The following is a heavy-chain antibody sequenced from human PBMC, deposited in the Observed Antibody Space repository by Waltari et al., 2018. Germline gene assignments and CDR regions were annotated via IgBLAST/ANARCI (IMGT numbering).Heavy chain of an antibody. V-gene: IGHV1-24*01. D-gene: IGHD6-6*01. Sequence: LTELSMHWVRQAPGKGLEWMGGFDPEDGETIYAQKFQGRVTMTEDTSTDTAYMELSSLRSEDTAVYYCATAPYSSSSPLWYWGQGTLVTVSS. CDR3: ATAPYSSSSPLWY. CDR1: LTELS. CDR2: FDPEDGET. J-gene: IGHJ4*02.